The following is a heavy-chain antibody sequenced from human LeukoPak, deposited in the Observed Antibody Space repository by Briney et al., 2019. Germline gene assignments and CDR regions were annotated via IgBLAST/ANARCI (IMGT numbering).Heavy chain of an antibody. CDR1: GFTFSSYW. CDR3: APMFGELRRLDY. V-gene: IGHV3-74*01. J-gene: IGHJ4*02. D-gene: IGHD3-10*02. Sequence: PGGSLRLSCAASGFTFSSYWMHWVRQAPGKGLVWVSRINSDGSSTSYADSVKGRFTISRDNAKNTLYLQMNSLRAEDTAVYYCAPMFGELRRLDYWGQGTLATVSS. CDR2: INSDGSST.